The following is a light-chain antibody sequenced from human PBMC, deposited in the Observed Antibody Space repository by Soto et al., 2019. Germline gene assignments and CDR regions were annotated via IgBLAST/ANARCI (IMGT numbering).Light chain of an antibody. CDR1: SSNIGAGYD. CDR2: GNS. Sequence: QAVVTQPPSVSGAPGQRVTISCTGSSSNIGAGYDVHWYQQLPGTAPKLLIYGNSNRPSGVPDRFSDSKSGTSASLAITGLQAEDEADYYCQSYDSSLSGYYVFGTGTKVTVL. J-gene: IGLJ1*01. V-gene: IGLV1-40*01. CDR3: QSYDSSLSGYYV.